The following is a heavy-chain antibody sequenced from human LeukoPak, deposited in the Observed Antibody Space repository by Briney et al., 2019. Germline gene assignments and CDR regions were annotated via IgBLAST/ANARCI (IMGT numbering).Heavy chain of an antibody. CDR1: GFTVSSNY. J-gene: IGHJ4*02. CDR3: AKGDLYCSGGSCYHPFYFDY. CDR2: IYSCGST. Sequence: PGGSLRLSCAASGFTVSSNYMSWVRQAPGKGLEWVSVIYSCGSTYYADSVKGRFTISRDNSKNTLYLQMNSLRAEDTAVYYCAKGDLYCSGGSCYHPFYFDYWGQGTLVTVSS. D-gene: IGHD2-15*01. V-gene: IGHV3-66*01.